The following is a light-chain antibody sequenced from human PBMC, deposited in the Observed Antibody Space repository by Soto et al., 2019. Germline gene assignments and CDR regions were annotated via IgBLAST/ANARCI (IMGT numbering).Light chain of an antibody. CDR1: QSMSSSY. J-gene: IGKJ3*01. Sequence: EIVLTQSPATLSLSPGESATLSCRASQSMSSSYLAWYQQKPGQAPRLVIYGASSRATGIPDRFSGSGSGTDFTLTISRLEPEDFAVYYCQQYGSSPLFTFGPGTKVDIK. CDR2: GAS. CDR3: QQYGSSPLFT. V-gene: IGKV3-20*01.